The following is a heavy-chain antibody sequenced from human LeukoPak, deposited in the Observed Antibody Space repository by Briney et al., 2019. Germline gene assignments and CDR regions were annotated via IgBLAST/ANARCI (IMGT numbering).Heavy chain of an antibody. J-gene: IGHJ5*02. D-gene: IGHD6-13*01. CDR3: AKRTLGYTLDWFDP. V-gene: IGHV3-23*01. Sequence: GGSLRLSCAASGFTFSSYAMSWVRQAPGKGLEWVSGISGDGGNTYYADSAKGRFTISRDNSKNTLYVQMNSLRAEDTAVYYCAKRTLGYTLDWFDPWGQGTLVTVSS. CDR1: GFTFSSYA. CDR2: ISGDGGNT.